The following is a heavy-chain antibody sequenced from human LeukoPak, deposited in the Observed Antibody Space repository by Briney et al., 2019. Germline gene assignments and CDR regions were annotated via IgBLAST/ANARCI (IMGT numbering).Heavy chain of an antibody. CDR1: GGSISSYY. J-gene: IGHJ4*02. CDR3: ARDSPKWFGESQFDY. Sequence: SETLSLTCTVSGGSISSYYWSWIRQPPGKGLEWIGYIYYSGSTNYNPSLKSRVTISVDTSKNQFSLKLSSVTAADTAVYYCARDSPKWFGESQFDYWGQGTLVTVSS. V-gene: IGHV4-59*12. CDR2: IYYSGST. D-gene: IGHD3-10*01.